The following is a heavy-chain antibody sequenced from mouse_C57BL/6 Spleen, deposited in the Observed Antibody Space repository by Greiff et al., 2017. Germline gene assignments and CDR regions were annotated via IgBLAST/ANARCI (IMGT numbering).Heavy chain of an antibody. V-gene: IGHV1-82*01. Sequence: QVQLQQSGPELVKPGASVKISCKASGYAFSSSWMNWVKQRPGKGLEWIGRIYPGDGDTNYNGKFKGKATLTADKSSSTAYMQLSSLTSEDSAVYFCASRPYYYGSRENFDYWGQGTTLTASS. CDR2: IYPGDGDT. CDR3: ASRPYYYGSRENFDY. CDR1: GYAFSSSW. D-gene: IGHD1-1*01. J-gene: IGHJ2*01.